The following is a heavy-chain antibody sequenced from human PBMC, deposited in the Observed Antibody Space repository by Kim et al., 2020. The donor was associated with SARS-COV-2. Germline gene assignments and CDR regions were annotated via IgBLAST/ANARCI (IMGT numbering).Heavy chain of an antibody. V-gene: IGHV3-15*01. D-gene: IGHD2-15*01. CDR2: IKSKTDGGTT. CDR3: TTDRGGGWYYGMDV. Sequence: GGSLRLSCAASGFTFSNAWMSWVRQAQGKGLEWVGRIKSKTDGGTTDYAAPVKGRFTISRDESKNTLYLQMNSLKTEDTAVYYCTTDRGGGWYYGMDVWGQGTTVTVSS. CDR1: GFTFSNAW. J-gene: IGHJ6*02.